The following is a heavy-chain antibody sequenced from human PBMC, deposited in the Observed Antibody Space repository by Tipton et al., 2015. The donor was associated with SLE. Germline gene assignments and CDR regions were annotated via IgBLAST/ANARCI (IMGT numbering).Heavy chain of an antibody. CDR1: GVSIRSGVHS. J-gene: IGHJ4*02. V-gene: IGHV4-31*03. CDR3: TRGALLLWFGD. D-gene: IGHD3-10*01. Sequence: TLSLTCTVSGVSIRSGVHSWSWVRQHPGKGLAFIGYIFYNGSTLYNPPLKSRVSMSVASSRKQFSLKLTSVTAADTAVYYCTRGALLLWFGDWGQGTRVTVSS. CDR2: IFYNGST.